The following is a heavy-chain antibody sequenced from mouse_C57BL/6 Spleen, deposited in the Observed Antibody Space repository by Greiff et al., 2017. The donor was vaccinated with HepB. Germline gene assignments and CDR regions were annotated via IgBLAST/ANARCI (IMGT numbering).Heavy chain of an antibody. D-gene: IGHD2-1*01. J-gene: IGHJ4*01. CDR1: GYTFTSYW. Sequence: QVHVKQPGAELVKPGASVKVSCKASGYTFTSYWMHWVKQRPGQGLEWIGRIHPSASDTNYNQKFKGKATLTVDKSSSTAYMQLSSLTSEDSAVYYCAIKGLYGNWYAMDYWGQGTSVTVSS. CDR3: AIKGLYGNWYAMDY. V-gene: IGHV1-74*01. CDR2: IHPSASDT.